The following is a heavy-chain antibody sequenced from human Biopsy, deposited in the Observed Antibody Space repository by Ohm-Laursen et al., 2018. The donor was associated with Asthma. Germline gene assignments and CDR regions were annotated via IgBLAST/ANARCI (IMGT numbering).Heavy chain of an antibody. Sequence: TQTLTLTRSFSGFSLSTSGVGVGWRRQPPGKARGWLALFYWDEDKRYSPSLKSRLTITKDNSKNQVVLTMTNMDPVDTATYYCAHQYSSLRGWAFDPWGQGTLVTVSS. D-gene: IGHD6-6*01. CDR3: AHQYSSLRGWAFDP. CDR2: FYWDEDK. J-gene: IGHJ5*02. V-gene: IGHV2-5*02. CDR1: GFSLSTSGVG.